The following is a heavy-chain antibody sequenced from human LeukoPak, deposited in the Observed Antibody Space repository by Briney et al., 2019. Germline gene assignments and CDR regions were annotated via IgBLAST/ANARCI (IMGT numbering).Heavy chain of an antibody. CDR2: ISSSSSYI. CDR1: GFTFSSYN. J-gene: IGHJ4*02. V-gene: IGHV3-21*01. Sequence: GGSLRLSCAASGFTFSSYNMNWVRQAPGKRPEWVSSISSSSSYIYYADSVKGRFTISRDNAKNSLYLQMNSLRAEDTALYYCARGASRADYWGQGTLVTVSS. CDR3: ARGASRADY.